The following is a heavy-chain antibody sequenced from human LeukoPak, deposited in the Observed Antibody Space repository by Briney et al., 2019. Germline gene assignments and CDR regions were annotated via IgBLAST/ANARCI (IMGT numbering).Heavy chain of an antibody. CDR2: IYYSGST. V-gene: IGHV4-59*01. J-gene: IGHJ5*02. D-gene: IGHD4-17*01. CDR3: ARGVYGDYGDWGGGDSNWFDP. Sequence: SETLSLTCTVSGGSISSYYWSWIRQPPGKGLEWIGYIYYSGSTNCNPSLKSRVTISVDTSKNQFSLKLSFVTAADTAVYYCARGVYGDYGDWGGGDSNWFDPWGQGTLVTVSS. CDR1: GGSISSYY.